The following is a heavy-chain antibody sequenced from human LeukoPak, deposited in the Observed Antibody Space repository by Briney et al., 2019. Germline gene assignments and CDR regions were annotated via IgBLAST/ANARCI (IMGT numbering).Heavy chain of an antibody. J-gene: IGHJ5*02. V-gene: IGHV3-74*01. Sequence: GGSLRLSCAASGFTFSSYWVHWVRQAPGKGLVWVSRINSDGSSTSYADSVKGRFTISRDNAKNTLYLQMNSLKTEDTAVYYCTRPYYGSGSYLWFDPWGQGTLVTVSS. CDR3: TRPYYGSGSYLWFDP. CDR2: INSDGSST. D-gene: IGHD3-10*01. CDR1: GFTFSSYW.